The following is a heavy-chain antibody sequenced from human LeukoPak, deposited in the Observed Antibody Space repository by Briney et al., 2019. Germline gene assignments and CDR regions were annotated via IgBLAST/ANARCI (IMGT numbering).Heavy chain of an antibody. Sequence: SETLSLTCAVYGGSFSGYYWSWIRQPPGKGLEWIGEINHSGSTNYNPSLKSQVTISVDTSKNQFSLKLSSVTAADTAVYYCARERYSSGGYRSSGDWFDPWGQGTLVTVSS. D-gene: IGHD6-19*01. CDR2: INHSGST. J-gene: IGHJ5*02. V-gene: IGHV4-34*01. CDR3: ARERYSSGGYRSSGDWFDP. CDR1: GGSFSGYY.